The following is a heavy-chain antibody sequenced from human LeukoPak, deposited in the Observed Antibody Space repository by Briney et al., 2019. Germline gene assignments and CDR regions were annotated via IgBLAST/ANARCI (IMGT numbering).Heavy chain of an antibody. CDR3: AKDAQGGFDYSNSLES. V-gene: IGHV3-33*06. CDR1: GFTFSHYG. J-gene: IGHJ5*01. Sequence: GRSLRLSCATSGFTFSHYGMHWVRQAPGKGLEWVAVIWNDGRNKYYGDSVKGRFTISRDNSQNTLYLQMNSLRVEDTAVYYCAKDAQGGFDYSNSLESWGQGTLVTVSS. CDR2: IWNDGRNK. D-gene: IGHD4-11*01.